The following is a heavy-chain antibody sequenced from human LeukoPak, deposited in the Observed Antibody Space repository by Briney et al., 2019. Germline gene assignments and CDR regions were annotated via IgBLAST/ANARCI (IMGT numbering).Heavy chain of an antibody. D-gene: IGHD3-3*01. CDR1: GFTFSRHG. CDR3: ARDRAWNYFDY. V-gene: IGHV3-30*03. CDR2: ISNDGSRK. Sequence: GGSLRLSCAPSGFTFSRHGMHWVRQAPGKGLEWAAIISNDGSRKYYAHSVEGRFTISRDNSKNTLYLQMDSLRAEDTAVYYCARDRAWNYFDYWGQGTLVTVSS. J-gene: IGHJ4*02.